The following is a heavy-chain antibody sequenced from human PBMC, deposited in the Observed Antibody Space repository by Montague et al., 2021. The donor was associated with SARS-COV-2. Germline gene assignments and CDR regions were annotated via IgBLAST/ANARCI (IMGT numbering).Heavy chain of an antibody. CDR3: AREARYFDWLPSLYYYYGMDV. CDR2: ISYDGSNK. Sequence: SLRLSCAASGFTFSSYAMHWVRQAPGKGLEWLAVISYDGSNKYYADSVKGRFPISRDSSKNTLYLQMNSLRAEDTAVYYCAREARYFDWLPSLYYYYGMDVWGQGTTVTVSS. D-gene: IGHD3-9*01. V-gene: IGHV3-30-3*01. CDR1: GFTFSSYA. J-gene: IGHJ6*02.